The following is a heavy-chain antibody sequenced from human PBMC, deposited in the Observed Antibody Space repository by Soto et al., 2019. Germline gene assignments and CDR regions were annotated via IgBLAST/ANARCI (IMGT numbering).Heavy chain of an antibody. J-gene: IGHJ4*02. CDR3: ASIAAPGTSHFDF. Sequence: LTCTVSGGSLGSSGYYWGWIRQSPGKGLEWIGNIYYSGNTFYNPSLKSRVTISVDTSKNQIYLHLSAVTAADTAIFYCASIAAPGTSHFDFWGQGTLVTVSS. CDR2: IYYSGNT. V-gene: IGHV4-39*01. D-gene: IGHD6-13*01. CDR1: GGSLGSSGYY.